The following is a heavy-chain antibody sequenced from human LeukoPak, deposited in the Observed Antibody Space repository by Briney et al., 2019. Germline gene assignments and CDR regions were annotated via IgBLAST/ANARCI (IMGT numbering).Heavy chain of an antibody. D-gene: IGHD3-9*01. CDR3: ARDFTYYDILTGAPDFDY. J-gene: IGHJ4*02. CDR2: IYYSGST. Sequence: SETLSLTCTVSGGSISSSSYYWGWIRQPPGKGLEWIGSIYYSGSTYYNPSLKSRVTISVDTSKNQFSLKLSSVTAADTAVYYCARDFTYYDILTGAPDFDYWGQGTLVTVSS. V-gene: IGHV4-39*07. CDR1: GGSISSSSYY.